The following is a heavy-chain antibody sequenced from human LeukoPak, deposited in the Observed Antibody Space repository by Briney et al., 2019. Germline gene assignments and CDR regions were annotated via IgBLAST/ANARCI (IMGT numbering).Heavy chain of an antibody. V-gene: IGHV3-49*04. CDR3: TRRVYCSGGSCYDY. CDR1: GFTFGDYA. D-gene: IGHD2-15*01. CDR2: IRSKAYGGTT. Sequence: PGGSLRLSCTASGFTFGDYAMSWVRQAPGKGLEWVGFIRSKAYGGTTEYAASVKGRFTISRDDSKSIAYLRMNSLKTEDTAVYYCTRRVYCSGGSCYDYWGQGTLVTVSS. J-gene: IGHJ4*02.